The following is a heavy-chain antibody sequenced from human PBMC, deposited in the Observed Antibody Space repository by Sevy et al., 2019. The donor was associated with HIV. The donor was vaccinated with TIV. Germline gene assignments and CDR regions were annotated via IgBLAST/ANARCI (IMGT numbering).Heavy chain of an antibody. D-gene: IGHD6-19*01. CDR3: ARDPWATQAVAGQVDF. J-gene: IGHJ4*02. V-gene: IGHV3-11*01. CDR1: GFTFSDYY. CDR2: ISSSGSTI. Sequence: GGSLRLSCAASGFTFSDYYMSWIRQAPGKGLEWVSYISSSGSTIYYADSVKGRFTISRDNAKNSLYLQMNSLRAEDTAVYYCARDPWATQAVAGQVDFWGQGTLVTVSS.